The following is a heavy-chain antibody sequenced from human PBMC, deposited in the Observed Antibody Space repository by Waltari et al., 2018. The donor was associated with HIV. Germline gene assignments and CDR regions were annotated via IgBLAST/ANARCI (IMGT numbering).Heavy chain of an antibody. D-gene: IGHD2-15*01. Sequence: EVQLVESGGGLVQPGGSLRLSCAASRFTFSSYSMNWVRQAPGKGLELVSYISSSSSTIYYADSVKGRFTISRDNAKNSLSLQVNSLRAEDTAVYYCVAARGYWYFDLWGRGTLVTVSS. V-gene: IGHV3-48*01. CDR3: VAARGYWYFDL. CDR1: RFTFSSYS. CDR2: ISSSSSTI. J-gene: IGHJ2*01.